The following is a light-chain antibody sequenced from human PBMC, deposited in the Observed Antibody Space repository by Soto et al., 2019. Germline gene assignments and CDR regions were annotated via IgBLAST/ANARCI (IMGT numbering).Light chain of an antibody. CDR1: SSDVGGYNY. J-gene: IGLJ2*01. V-gene: IGLV2-14*01. CDR2: GVT. Sequence: QSVLTQPASVSGSPGQSITISCTGTSSDVGGYNYVSWYQQYPGKAPKLMIYGVTNRPSGVSNRFSGSKSGNTASLTISGLQAEDDADYYCSSYTSSTTLSVVFGGGTQLTVL. CDR3: SSYTSSTTLSVV.